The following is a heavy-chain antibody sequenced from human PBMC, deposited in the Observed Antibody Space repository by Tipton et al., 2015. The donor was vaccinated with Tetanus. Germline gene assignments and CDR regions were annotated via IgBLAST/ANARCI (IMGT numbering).Heavy chain of an antibody. D-gene: IGHD3-3*01. J-gene: IGHJ4*02. CDR1: GGSISSGGYY. Sequence: TLSLTCTVSGGSISSGGYYWSWIRQHPGKGLEWIGYIYYSGSTYYNPSLKSRVTISVDTSKNQFSLKLSSVTAADTAVYYCARVLRVTIFGVDPGYFDYWGRGTLVTVSS. CDR2: IYYSGST. V-gene: IGHV4-31*03. CDR3: ARVLRVTIFGVDPGYFDY.